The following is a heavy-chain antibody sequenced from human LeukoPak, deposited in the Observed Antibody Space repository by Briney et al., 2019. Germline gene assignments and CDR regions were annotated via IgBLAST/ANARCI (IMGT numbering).Heavy chain of an antibody. J-gene: IGHJ4*02. D-gene: IGHD5-24*01. CDR1: GGSINIQSYY. CDR3: VRHISTNTGYFDS. V-gene: IGHV4-39*01. CDR2: VYYDGTS. Sequence: PSETLSLTCTVSGGSINIQSYYWGWIRQPPGKGLEWIGSVYYDGTSYSNPSLKSRVAIFVDTSRDQFSLDLSFVTAADTALYYCVRHISTNTGYFDSCGQGTLVSVSS.